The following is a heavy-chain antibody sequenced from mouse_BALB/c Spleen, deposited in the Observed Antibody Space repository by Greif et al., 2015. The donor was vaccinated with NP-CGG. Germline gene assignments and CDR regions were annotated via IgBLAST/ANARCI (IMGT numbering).Heavy chain of an antibody. J-gene: IGHJ2*01. D-gene: IGHD2-14*01. CDR1: GFTFSSFG. V-gene: IGHV5-17*02. Sequence: EVKLQESGGGLVQPGGSRKLSCAASGFTFSSFGMHWVRQAPEKGLEWVAYISSGSSTIYYADTVKGRFTISRDNPKNTLFLQMTSLRSEDTAMYYCARSDRYDGGTYFDYWGQGTTLTVSS. CDR3: ARSDRYDGGTYFDY. CDR2: ISSGSSTI.